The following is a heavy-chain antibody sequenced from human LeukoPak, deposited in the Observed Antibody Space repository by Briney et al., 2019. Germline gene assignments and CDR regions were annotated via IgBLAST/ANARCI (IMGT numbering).Heavy chain of an antibody. D-gene: IGHD4-23*01. CDR1: GFTFSSYA. CDR2: ISSSADST. CDR3: AKPLEKYTYGGTFAY. Sequence: TGGSLRLSCEASGFTFSSYAMSWVRQAPGKGLAWVSVISSSADSTYYADSVKGRFTISRDNSKNTLYLQMNNLRAEDTAVYYCAKPLEKYTYGGTFAYWGQGILVTVSS. V-gene: IGHV3-23*01. J-gene: IGHJ4*01.